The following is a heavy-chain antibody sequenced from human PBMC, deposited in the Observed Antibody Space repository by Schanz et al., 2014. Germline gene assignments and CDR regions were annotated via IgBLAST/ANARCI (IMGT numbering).Heavy chain of an antibody. Sequence: VQLAESGGGLVQPGGSLRLSCAASGFTLSNYAMSWVRQAPGKGLEWVAVIWYDGSNKYYADSVKGRFTISRDNSKNTLFLQMNSLRAEDTAVYYCARDHTTESYYSAGPPIDYWGQGTLLTVSS. CDR1: GFTLSNYA. J-gene: IGHJ4*02. V-gene: IGHV3-33*08. CDR3: ARDHTTESYYSAGPPIDY. CDR2: IWYDGSNK. D-gene: IGHD1-26*01.